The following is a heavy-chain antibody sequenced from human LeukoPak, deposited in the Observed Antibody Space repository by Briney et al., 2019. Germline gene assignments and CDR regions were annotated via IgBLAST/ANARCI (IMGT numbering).Heavy chain of an antibody. J-gene: IGHJ4*02. V-gene: IGHV5-51*01. Sequence: GESLKISCKGSGYSFTTYWIGWVRQMPGKGLEWMGIIYPGDSTTRYSPSFQGQVTISADRSISTVYLQWSSLKASDTAMYYCARQSRDGSKNRGYYFDYWGQGTLVTVSS. CDR2: IYPGDSTT. CDR1: GYSFTTYW. CDR3: ARQSRDGSKNRGYYFDY. D-gene: IGHD3-10*01.